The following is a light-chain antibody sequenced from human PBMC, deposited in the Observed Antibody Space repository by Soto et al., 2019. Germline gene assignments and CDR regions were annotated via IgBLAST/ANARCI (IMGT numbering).Light chain of an antibody. CDR2: SND. CDR1: SSNIGSNT. CDR3: VAWDGSLKGLI. Sequence: QSVLTQPPSASGTPGQRVTISCSGSSSNIGSNTVNWYQQLPGTAPKLLIYSNDQRPSGVPDRVSGSKSGTSASLAISGLQSEDEDDYYCVAWDGSLKGLIFGGGTKLTVL. V-gene: IGLV1-44*01. J-gene: IGLJ2*01.